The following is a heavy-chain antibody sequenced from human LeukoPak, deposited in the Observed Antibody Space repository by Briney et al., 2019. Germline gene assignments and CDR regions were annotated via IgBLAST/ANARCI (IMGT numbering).Heavy chain of an antibody. Sequence: LSLTCAVYGGSFSGYYWSWIRQAPGKGLEWVSYISSSGSTIYYADSVKGRFTISRDNAKNSLYLQMNSLRAEDTAVYYCARDGIAVAGTGVDYWGQGTLVTVSS. V-gene: IGHV3-11*01. J-gene: IGHJ4*02. CDR2: ISSSGSTI. CDR1: GGSFSGYY. CDR3: ARDGIAVAGTGVDY. D-gene: IGHD6-19*01.